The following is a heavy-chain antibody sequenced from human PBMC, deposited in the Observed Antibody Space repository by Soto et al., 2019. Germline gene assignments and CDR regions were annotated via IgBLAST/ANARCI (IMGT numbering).Heavy chain of an antibody. D-gene: IGHD3-22*01. Sequence: PGGSLRLSCAASGFTFSSYWMSWVRQAPGKGLEWVANIKQDGSEKYYVDSVKGRFTISRDNAKNSLYLQMNSLRAEDTTVYYCASSYDSSGYYYTFDYWGQGTLVTVSS. CDR1: GFTFSSYW. J-gene: IGHJ4*02. CDR3: ASSYDSSGYYYTFDY. CDR2: IKQDGSEK. V-gene: IGHV3-7*01.